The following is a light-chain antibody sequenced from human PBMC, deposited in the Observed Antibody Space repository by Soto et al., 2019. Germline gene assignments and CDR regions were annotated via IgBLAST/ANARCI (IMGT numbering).Light chain of an antibody. CDR2: AAS. V-gene: IGKV1-16*01. CDR3: QQYSGFPS. J-gene: IGKJ4*01. Sequence: DIQMTQSPSSLSASVGDRVTITCRASQGISDYLAWYQQKPGKAPKFLIYAASRLQSGVPSRFSGSGSGTDFTITISSLQAEYSAIYYWQQYSGFPSFGGGTRVEIK. CDR1: QGISDY.